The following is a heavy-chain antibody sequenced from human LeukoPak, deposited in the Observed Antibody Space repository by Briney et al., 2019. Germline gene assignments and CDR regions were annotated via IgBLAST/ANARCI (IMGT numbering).Heavy chain of an antibody. D-gene: IGHD5-18*01. CDR2: IYYSGCT. V-gene: IGHV4-59*01. CDR3: ARAPDWGYSYGPTNFDY. J-gene: IGHJ4*02. CDR1: GGSISSYY. Sequence: SETLSLTCTVSGGSISSYYWSWIRQPPGKGLEWIGYIYYSGCTNYNPSLKSRVTISVDTSKNQFSLKLSSVTAADTAVYYCARAPDWGYSYGPTNFDYWGQGTLVTVSS.